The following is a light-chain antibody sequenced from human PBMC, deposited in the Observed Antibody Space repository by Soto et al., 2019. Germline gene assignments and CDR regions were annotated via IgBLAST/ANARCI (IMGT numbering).Light chain of an antibody. CDR3: QSYDSRLSNYV. CDR2: GNI. J-gene: IGLJ1*01. Sequence: QSVLTQPPSVSGAPGQRVTISCTGSNSNIGAGYDVHWYQQFPGTAPKLLIYGNINRPSGVPDRFSGSKSGPSASLAITGLQAEDEADCYCQSYDSRLSNYVFGGGTKVTVL. V-gene: IGLV1-40*01. CDR1: NSNIGAGYD.